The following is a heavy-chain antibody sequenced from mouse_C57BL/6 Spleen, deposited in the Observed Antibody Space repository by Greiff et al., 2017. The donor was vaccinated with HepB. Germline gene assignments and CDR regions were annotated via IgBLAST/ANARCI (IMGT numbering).Heavy chain of an antibody. CDR3: TRSGGYPDY. J-gene: IGHJ2*01. D-gene: IGHD2-2*01. CDR1: GYTFTDYE. CDR2: IDPETGGT. Sequence: QVQLQQSGAELVRPGASVTLSCKASGYTFTDYEMHWVKQTPVHGLEWIGAIDPETGGTAYNQKFKGKAILTADKSSSTAYMELRSLTSEDSAVYYCTRSGGYPDYWGQGTPLTVSS. V-gene: IGHV1-15*01.